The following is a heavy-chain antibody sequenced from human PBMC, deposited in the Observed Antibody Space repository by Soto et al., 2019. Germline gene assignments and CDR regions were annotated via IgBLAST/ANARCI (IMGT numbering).Heavy chain of an antibody. J-gene: IGHJ4*02. CDR1: GFTFSGGYW. CDR2: IKEDGSET. V-gene: IGHV3-7*03. D-gene: IGHD3-10*01. Sequence: EVPVVESGGGLVHPGGSLRVSCAVSGFTFSGGYWMKWVRQAQGKGLEWQATIKEDGSETYYVDSVKVRFTISTDSAKNSLYLQMNSLRVGDTAVFYFASTGGNWGQSTLVTVSS. CDR3: ASTGGN.